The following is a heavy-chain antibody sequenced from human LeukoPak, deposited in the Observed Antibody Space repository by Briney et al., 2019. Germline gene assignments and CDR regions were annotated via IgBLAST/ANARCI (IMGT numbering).Heavy chain of an antibody. Sequence: GASVKVSCKASGYTFTGYDINWVRQATGQGLEWMGWMNPNGGNTGYAQKFQGRVTMTRNTSISTAYMELSSLRSEDTAVYYCARGRSPSKYCSGGSCYSSWFDPWGQGTLVTVSS. J-gene: IGHJ5*02. D-gene: IGHD2-15*01. V-gene: IGHV1-8*01. CDR1: GYTFTGYD. CDR3: ARGRSPSKYCSGGSCYSSWFDP. CDR2: MNPNGGNT.